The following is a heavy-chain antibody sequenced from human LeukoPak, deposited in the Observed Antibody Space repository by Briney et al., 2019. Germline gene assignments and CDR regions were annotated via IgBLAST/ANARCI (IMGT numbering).Heavy chain of an antibody. Sequence: PGGSLRLSCAASGFTFDDYGMSWVRQAPGKGLECVSDINWNGGSTGYADSVKGRFIISRDNAKNSLYLQMNSVRAEDTAVYYCARLLVYNSGGEAFDHWGQGTLVTVSS. CDR1: GFTFDDYG. D-gene: IGHD1-20*01. J-gene: IGHJ4*02. V-gene: IGHV3-20*04. CDR2: INWNGGST. CDR3: ARLLVYNSGGEAFDH.